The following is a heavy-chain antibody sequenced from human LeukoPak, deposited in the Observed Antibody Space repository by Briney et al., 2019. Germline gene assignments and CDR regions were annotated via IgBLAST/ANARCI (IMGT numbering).Heavy chain of an antibody. Sequence: PGGSLRLSCAASGFTFSSYAMSWVRQAPGKGLEWVSAIGSGGATTYYADSVKGRFIISRDNSKNTLFLQMNSLRAEDTAVYYCAKDTWVRRYFDYWGQGTLVTVSS. J-gene: IGHJ4*02. CDR1: GFTFSSYA. D-gene: IGHD2/OR15-2a*01. V-gene: IGHV3-23*01. CDR2: IGSGGATT. CDR3: AKDTWVRRYFDY.